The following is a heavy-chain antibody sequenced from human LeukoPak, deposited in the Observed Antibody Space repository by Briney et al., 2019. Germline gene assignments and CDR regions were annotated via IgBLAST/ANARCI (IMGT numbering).Heavy chain of an antibody. D-gene: IGHD2-2*01. J-gene: IGHJ6*02. Sequence: ASVKVSCTASGYTFTSYYMHWVRQAPGQGLEWMGIINPSGGSTSYAQKFQGRVTMTRDTSTSTVYMELSSLRSEDTAVYYCARDRIVVVPALYYYGMDVWGQGTTVTVSS. V-gene: IGHV1-46*01. CDR3: ARDRIVVVPALYYYGMDV. CDR2: INPSGGST. CDR1: GYTFTSYY.